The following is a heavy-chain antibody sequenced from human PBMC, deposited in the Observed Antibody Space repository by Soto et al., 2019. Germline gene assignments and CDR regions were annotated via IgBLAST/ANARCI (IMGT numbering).Heavy chain of an antibody. V-gene: IGHV1-24*01. CDR3: ATPLGVVPAAIRWFDP. Sequence: ASVKVSCKVSGYTLTELSMHWVRQAPGKGLEWMGGFDPEDGETIYAQKFQGRVTMTEDTSTDTAYMELSSLRSEDTAVYYCATPLGVVPAAIRWFDPWGQGTLVTVSS. CDR2: FDPEDGET. CDR1: GYTLTELS. D-gene: IGHD2-2*01. J-gene: IGHJ5*02.